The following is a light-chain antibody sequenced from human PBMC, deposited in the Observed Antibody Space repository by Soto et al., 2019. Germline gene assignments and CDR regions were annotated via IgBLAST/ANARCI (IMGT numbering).Light chain of an antibody. Sequence: IVLTQSPGTLSFSPVERSTLSFRASQTVSISYLAWYQQTPGQAPRLLIYGASSRATGIPDRFSGSGSGTDFTLTISRLEPEDFAVYYCQQYGTSPTFGQGTKVDI. CDR1: QTVSISY. CDR2: GAS. CDR3: QQYGTSPT. V-gene: IGKV3-20*01. J-gene: IGKJ1*01.